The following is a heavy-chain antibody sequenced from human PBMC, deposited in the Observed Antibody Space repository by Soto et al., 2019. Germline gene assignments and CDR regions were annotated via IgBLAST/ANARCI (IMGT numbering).Heavy chain of an antibody. CDR1: GGSISSGGYY. D-gene: IGHD6-19*01. CDR3: ARKQWLVSYYFDY. CDR2: IYYSGST. J-gene: IGHJ4*02. V-gene: IGHV4-31*03. Sequence: PSETLSLTCTVSGGSISSGGYYWSWIRQHPGKGLERIGYIYYSGSTYYNPSLKNRVTISVDTSKNQFSLKLSSVTAADTVVYYCARKQWLVSYYFDYWGQGTLVTVSS.